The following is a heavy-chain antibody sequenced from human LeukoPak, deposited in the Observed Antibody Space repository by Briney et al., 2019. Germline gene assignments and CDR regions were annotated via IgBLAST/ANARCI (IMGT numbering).Heavy chain of an antibody. CDR1: GFIFSSHG. CDR3: AELGITMIGGV. V-gene: IGHV3-23*01. D-gene: IGHD3-10*02. CDR2: ISGSSGSR. Sequence: GGSLRLSCVASGFIFSSHGMSWVRQAPGKGLEWVAVISGSSGSRYYADSVKGRFTISRDNAKNSLYLQMNSLRAEDTAVYYCAELGITMIGGVWGKGTTVTISS. J-gene: IGHJ6*04.